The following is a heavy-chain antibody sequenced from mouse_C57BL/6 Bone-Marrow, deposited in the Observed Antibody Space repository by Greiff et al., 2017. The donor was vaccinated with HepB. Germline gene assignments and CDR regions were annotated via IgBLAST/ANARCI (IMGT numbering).Heavy chain of an antibody. Sequence: QVQLQQSGAELARPGASVKMSCKASGYTFTSYTMHWVKQRPGQGLEWIGYINPSSGYTKYNQKFKDKATLTADKSSSTAYMQLRSLTYEDSAVYYCARHGYVDYWGQGTTLTVSS. V-gene: IGHV1-4*01. CDR1: GYTFTSYT. CDR2: INPSSGYT. J-gene: IGHJ2*01. CDR3: ARHGYVDY. D-gene: IGHD2-2*01.